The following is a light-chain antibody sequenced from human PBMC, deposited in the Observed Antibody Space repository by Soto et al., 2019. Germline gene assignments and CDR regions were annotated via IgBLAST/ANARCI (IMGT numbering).Light chain of an antibody. CDR3: QQYTNTNNPWM. J-gene: IGKJ1*01. CDR2: DAS. CDR1: QTISTW. Sequence: DIQVTQSPPTLSASVGDRVTITCRASQTISTWMAWYQQKPGEAPKLLVYDASTLQSGVASRFSGGGSGTEFTLIISGLQPDDSATYYCQQYTNTNNPWMFGQGTKVDIK. V-gene: IGKV1-5*01.